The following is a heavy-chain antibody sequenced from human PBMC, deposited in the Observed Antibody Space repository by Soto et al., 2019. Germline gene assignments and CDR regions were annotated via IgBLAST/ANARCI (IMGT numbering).Heavy chain of an antibody. J-gene: IGHJ6*03. V-gene: IGHV1-69*02. CDR2: IIPNFNIA. CDR3: ARVSEMGTVTEGYYYYMDV. D-gene: IGHD4-17*01. Sequence: QVQLVQSGAEVKKPGSSVKVSCKASGGTFSNYTISWVRQAPGQGLEWMGRIIPNFNIANYAQKFQGRVTITADKSTSTVYMELSNPRSEDTAVYYCARVSEMGTVTEGYYYYMDVWGKGTTVTVSS. CDR1: GGTFSNYT.